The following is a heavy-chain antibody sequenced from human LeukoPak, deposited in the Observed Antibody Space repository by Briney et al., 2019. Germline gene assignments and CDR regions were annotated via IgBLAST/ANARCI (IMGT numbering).Heavy chain of an antibody. D-gene: IGHD3-22*01. CDR2: ISAYNGNT. Sequence: ASVKVSCKASGYTFTSYGISWVRQAPGQGLEWMGWISAYNGNTNYAQKLQGRVTMTTDTSTSTAYMELRSLRSDDTAVYYCARAYDSSGYLYMGAFDIWGQGTMVTVSS. CDR3: ARAYDSSGYLYMGAFDI. V-gene: IGHV1-18*01. CDR1: GYTFTSYG. J-gene: IGHJ3*02.